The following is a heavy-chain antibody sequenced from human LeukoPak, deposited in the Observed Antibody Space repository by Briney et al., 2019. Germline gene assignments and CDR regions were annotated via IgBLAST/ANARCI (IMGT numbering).Heavy chain of an antibody. CDR2: IYHSGST. D-gene: IGHD3-22*01. J-gene: IGHJ1*01. CDR3: ASATYYYDSSGYEAEYFQH. Sequence: SETLSLTCAVSGGSISSGGYSWSWIRQPPGKGLEWIGYIYHSGSTYYNPSLKSRVTISVDRSKNQFSLKLSSVTAADTAVYYCASATYYYDSSGYEAEYFQHWGQGTLVTVSS. CDR1: GGSISSGGYS. V-gene: IGHV4-30-2*01.